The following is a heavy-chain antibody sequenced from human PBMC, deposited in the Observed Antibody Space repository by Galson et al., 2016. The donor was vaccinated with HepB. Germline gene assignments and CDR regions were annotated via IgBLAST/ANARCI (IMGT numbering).Heavy chain of an antibody. CDR2: IIPIFGTA. J-gene: IGHJ4*02. Sequence: SVKVSCKASGGTFSSYSTSWLRQAPGQGLEWMGGIIPIFGTANYAQKFQGRVTITADESTNTAYMELSSLRSEDTAIYFCARSGPTYGLYYLDYWGQGTLVTGSS. CDR3: ARSGPTYGLYYLDY. V-gene: IGHV1-69*13. CDR1: GGTFSSYS. D-gene: IGHD3-10*01.